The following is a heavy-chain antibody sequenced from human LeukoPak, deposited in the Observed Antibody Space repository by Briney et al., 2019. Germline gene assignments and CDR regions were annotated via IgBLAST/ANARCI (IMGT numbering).Heavy chain of an antibody. V-gene: IGHV4-34*01. CDR1: GVSFSGYY. CDR3: ARMTRLWFGEFDY. D-gene: IGHD3-10*01. CDR2: INHSGST. J-gene: IGHJ4*02. Sequence: PSETLSLTCAVYGVSFSGYYWSWVRQPPGKGLEWVGEINHSGSTNYNPSLKSRVTISVDTSKTQFSLKLSSVTAADTAVYYCARMTRLWFGEFDYWGQGTLVTVSS.